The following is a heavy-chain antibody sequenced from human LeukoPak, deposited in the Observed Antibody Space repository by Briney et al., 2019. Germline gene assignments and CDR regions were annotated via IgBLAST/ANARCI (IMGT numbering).Heavy chain of an antibody. D-gene: IGHD5-18*01. Sequence: GESLKISCKGSGYSFTRYWIGWVRQMPGKGLEWMGIIYPGDSDTRYSPSFQGQVTISADKSISTAYLQWSSLKASDTAMYYCARRGFDTAMANSNGYTYYYYMDVWGKGTTVTVSS. J-gene: IGHJ6*03. CDR3: ARRGFDTAMANSNGYTYYYYMDV. V-gene: IGHV5-51*01. CDR2: IYPGDSDT. CDR1: GYSFTRYW.